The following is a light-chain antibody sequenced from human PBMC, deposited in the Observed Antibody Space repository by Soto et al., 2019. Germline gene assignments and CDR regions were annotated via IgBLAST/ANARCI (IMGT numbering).Light chain of an antibody. CDR1: QSISSS. CDR2: AAS. CDR3: QQYNNWPGT. V-gene: IGKV1-39*01. J-gene: IGKJ1*01. Sequence: DIQMTQSPSSLSASVGDRVTITCRASQSISSSLNCYQHKPGKVPKVLIYAASTLQSGVPSRFTGSGSGTEFTRTISSLQSEDFAVYYCQQYNNWPGTFGQGTKVDIK.